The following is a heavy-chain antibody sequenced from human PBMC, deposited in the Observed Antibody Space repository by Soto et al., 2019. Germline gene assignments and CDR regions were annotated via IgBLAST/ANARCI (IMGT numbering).Heavy chain of an antibody. D-gene: IGHD3-10*01. Sequence: QVQLVESGGGVVQPGRSLRLSCAASGFTFITYGLHWVRQAPGKGLEWVAVISHDGSNRYYADSVKGRFTISRDDFKYTVDLQMNSLIGEDTAVYYCARDNPDDFYGSGTVPSHFDHGGQGTLFTVSP. CDR2: ISHDGSNR. J-gene: IGHJ4*02. CDR3: ARDNPDDFYGSGTVPSHFDH. CDR1: GFTFITYG. V-gene: IGHV3-30-3*01.